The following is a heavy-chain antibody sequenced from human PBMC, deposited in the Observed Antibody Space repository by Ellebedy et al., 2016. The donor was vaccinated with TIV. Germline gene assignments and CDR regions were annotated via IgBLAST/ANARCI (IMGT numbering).Heavy chain of an antibody. CDR3: AKYGVVPAAHFDY. D-gene: IGHD2-2*01. Sequence: SETLSLXXSVSGASISNYYWSWIRQPAGKGLEWIGRTHIIEDSSYNPSLKSRVTMSVDTSKNQFSLKLNSVIAADTAVYFCAKYGVVPAAHFDYWGQGKMVTVSS. J-gene: IGHJ4*02. CDR1: GASISNYY. CDR2: THIIEDS. V-gene: IGHV4-4*07.